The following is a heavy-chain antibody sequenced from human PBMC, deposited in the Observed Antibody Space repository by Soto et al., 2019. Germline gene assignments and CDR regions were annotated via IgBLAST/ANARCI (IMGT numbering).Heavy chain of an antibody. CDR3: ARAMGFGEPYYYYYYMDV. Sequence: GASLKVSCKASGYTFTSYDINWVRQATGQGLEWMGWMNPNSGNTGYAQKFQGRVTMTRNTSISTAYMELSSLRSEDTAVYYCARAMGFGEPYYYYYYMDVWGKGTTVTVSS. CDR1: GYTFTSYD. J-gene: IGHJ6*03. D-gene: IGHD3-10*01. CDR2: MNPNSGNT. V-gene: IGHV1-8*01.